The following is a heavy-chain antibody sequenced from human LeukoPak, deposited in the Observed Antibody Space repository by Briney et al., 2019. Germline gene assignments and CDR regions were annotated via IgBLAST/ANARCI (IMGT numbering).Heavy chain of an antibody. J-gene: IGHJ4*02. V-gene: IGHV3-48*03. CDR3: ARESIAVAGAPFDY. CDR1: GFTFSSYE. CDR2: ISSGSTI. Sequence: GGSLRLSCAASGFTFSSYEMNWVRQAPGKGLEGVSYISSGSTIKDAASVTGRFTISRENAKNSLYLQMNSLRGEETAVYYCARESIAVAGAPFDYWGQGTLVTVSS. D-gene: IGHD6-19*01.